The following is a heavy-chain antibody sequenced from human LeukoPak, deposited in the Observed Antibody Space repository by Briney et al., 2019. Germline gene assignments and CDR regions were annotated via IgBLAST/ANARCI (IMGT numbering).Heavy chain of an antibody. CDR3: ARGGSPFY. Sequence: GGSLRLSCAASGFTFSSYSMNWVRQAPGKGLEWVSSISSSSSYIYYADSVKGRVTISRDNAKNTFYLQMNSLRAEDTAVYYCARGGSPFYWGQGTLVTVSS. CDR2: ISSSSSYI. CDR1: GFTFSSYS. D-gene: IGHD3-10*01. V-gene: IGHV3-21*01. J-gene: IGHJ4*02.